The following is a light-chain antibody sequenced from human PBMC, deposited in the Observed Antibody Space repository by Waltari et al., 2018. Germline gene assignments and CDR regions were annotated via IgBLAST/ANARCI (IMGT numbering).Light chain of an antibody. J-gene: IGLJ1*01. V-gene: IGLV1-44*01. Sequence: QSVLTQPPSASGTPGQRVTIACSCTSSNIGSSYVNWYQHLPGTAPKPPIYSNNQRPSGVPDRFSGSKSGTSASLAISGLQSEDEADYYCAGWDDSLNGYVFGAATKVTVL. CDR2: SNN. CDR3: AGWDDSLNGYV. CDR1: SSNIGSSY.